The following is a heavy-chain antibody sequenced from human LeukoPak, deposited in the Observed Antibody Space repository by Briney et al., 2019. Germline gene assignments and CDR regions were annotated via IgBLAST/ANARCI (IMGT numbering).Heavy chain of an antibody. J-gene: IGHJ3*02. CDR3: ARTIGSYSAFDI. CDR2: ISVYNGNT. Sequence: ASVKVSCKASGYTFINYGISWVRQAPGKGLEWMGWISVYNGNTNYAQKLQGRVTITTDTSTSTAYRELRSLRFDDTAVYCCARTIGSYSAFDISGQGTMVTVYS. V-gene: IGHV1-18*01. CDR1: GYTFINYG. D-gene: IGHD1-26*01.